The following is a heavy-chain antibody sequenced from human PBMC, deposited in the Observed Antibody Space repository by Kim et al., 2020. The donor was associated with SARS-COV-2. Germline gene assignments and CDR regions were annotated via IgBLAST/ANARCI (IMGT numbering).Heavy chain of an antibody. CDR2: INHSGST. Sequence: SETLSLTCAVYGGSFSGYYWSWIRQPPGKGLEWIGEINHSGSTNYNPSLKSRVTISVDTSKNQFSLKLSSVTAADTAVYYCARNVWYYYDSSGPTRGMDVWGQGTTVTVSS. V-gene: IGHV4-34*01. CDR3: ARNVWYYYDSSGPTRGMDV. CDR1: GGSFSGYY. J-gene: IGHJ6*02. D-gene: IGHD3-22*01.